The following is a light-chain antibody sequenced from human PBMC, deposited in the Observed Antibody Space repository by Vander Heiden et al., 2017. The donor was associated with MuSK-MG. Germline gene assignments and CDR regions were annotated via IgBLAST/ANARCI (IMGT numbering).Light chain of an antibody. CDR1: SSDVRGYNI. V-gene: IGLV2-11*01. J-gene: IGLJ3*02. CDR3: CAYAGSYTWV. Sequence: QSALTQPRSVSGSPGQSVTIPCTGTSSDVRGYNIVSWYQQHPGKAPKLMIYNVNDVSKRPSGVPDRFSGSKSGNTASLTISGLQAEEEADYYCCAYAGSYTWVFGGGTKLTVL. CDR2: DVS.